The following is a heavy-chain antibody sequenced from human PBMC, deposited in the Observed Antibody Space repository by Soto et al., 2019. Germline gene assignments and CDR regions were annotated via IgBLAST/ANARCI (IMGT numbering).Heavy chain of an antibody. D-gene: IGHD4-4*01. CDR2: IIPIFGTA. V-gene: IGHV1-69*13. CDR3: ASHYRGDYYYGMDV. Sequence: GASVKVSCKASGGTFSSYAISWVRQAPGQGLEWMGGIIPIFGTANYAQRFQGRVTITADESTSTAYMELSSLRSGDTAVYYCASHYRGDYYYGMDVWGQGTTVTVSS. CDR1: GGTFSSYA. J-gene: IGHJ6*02.